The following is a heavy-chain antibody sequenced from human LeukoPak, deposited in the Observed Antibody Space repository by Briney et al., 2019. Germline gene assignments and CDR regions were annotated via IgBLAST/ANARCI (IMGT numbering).Heavy chain of an antibody. CDR1: GGSIRGDY. Sequence: PSETLSLTRTVSGGSIRGDYWSSIPHPPGRGLEWIGYIYYSGSTNYNPSLKSRVTISVDTSKNQFSLKLRSVTAADTAVYYCARLNGGNWGPGILVTVSS. J-gene: IGHJ4*02. CDR2: IYYSGST. V-gene: IGHV4-59*08. D-gene: IGHD4-23*01. CDR3: ARLNGGN.